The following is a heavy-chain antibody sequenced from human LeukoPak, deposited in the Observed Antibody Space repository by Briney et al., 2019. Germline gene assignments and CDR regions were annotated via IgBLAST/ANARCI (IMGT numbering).Heavy chain of an antibody. Sequence: PSQRLSLTCTVSGGSISSGGYYWSWIRQHPGKGLEWIGYIYYSGSTYYNPSLKSRVTISVDTSKNQFSLKLSSVTAADTAVYYCARDRAPMPFDPWGQGTLVTVSS. V-gene: IGHV4-31*03. J-gene: IGHJ5*02. CDR3: ARDRAPMPFDP. CDR1: GGSISSGGYY. D-gene: IGHD2-2*01. CDR2: IYYSGST.